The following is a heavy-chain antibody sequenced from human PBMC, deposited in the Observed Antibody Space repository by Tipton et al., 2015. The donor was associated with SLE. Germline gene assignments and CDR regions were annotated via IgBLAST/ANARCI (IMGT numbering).Heavy chain of an antibody. CDR1: GGSISSSSYY. CDR2: IYYSGST. V-gene: IGHV4-39*07. CDR3: ARLRHSGYDSYFDY. J-gene: IGHJ4*02. Sequence: LRLSCTVSGGSISSSSYYWGWIRQPPGKGLEWIGSIYYSGSTYYNPSLKSRVTISVDTSKNQFSLKLSSVTAADTAVYYCARLRHSGYDSYFDYWGQGTLVTVSS. D-gene: IGHD5-12*01.